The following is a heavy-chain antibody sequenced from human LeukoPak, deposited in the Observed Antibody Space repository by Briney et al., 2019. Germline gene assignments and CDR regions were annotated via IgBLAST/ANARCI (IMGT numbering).Heavy chain of an antibody. Sequence: GASVKVSCKASGYTFTGYYMHWVRQAPGQGLEWMGWINPNSGGTNYAQKFQGWVTMTRDTSISTAYMELSRLRSDDTAVYYCARDSYGSGSYYGYWGQGTLVTVSP. CDR1: GYTFTGYY. CDR3: ARDSYGSGSYYGY. CDR2: INPNSGGT. J-gene: IGHJ4*02. D-gene: IGHD3-10*01. V-gene: IGHV1-2*04.